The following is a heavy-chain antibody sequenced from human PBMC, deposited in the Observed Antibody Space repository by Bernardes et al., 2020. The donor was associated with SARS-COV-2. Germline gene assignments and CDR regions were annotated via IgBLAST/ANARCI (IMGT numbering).Heavy chain of an antibody. CDR1: GFTFSSYS. CDR2: ISSSSSYI. CDR3: ARDFRKPIFGVVIIFGGYMDV. J-gene: IGHJ6*02. D-gene: IGHD3-3*01. V-gene: IGHV3-21*01. Sequence: GGSLRLSCAASGFTFSSYSMNWVRQAPGKGLEWVSSISSSSSYIYYADSVKGRFTISRDNAKNSLYLQMNSLRAEDTAVYYCARDFRKPIFGVVIIFGGYMDVWGQGTTVTVSS.